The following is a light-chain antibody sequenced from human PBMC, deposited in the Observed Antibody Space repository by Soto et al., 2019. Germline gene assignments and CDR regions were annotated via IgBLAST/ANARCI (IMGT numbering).Light chain of an antibody. V-gene: IGLV2-14*03. CDR2: DVT. CDR3: CSYATINTFV. CDR1: STYVGVYYY. Sequence: QSALTQPASVSGSPGQSITISCTGTSTYVGVYYYLSWFQQHPGKAPKLMIYDVTKRPSGVSNRFSGSMSGNTASLTISGLQAEDEADYYCCSYATINTFVFGTGTKVTVL. J-gene: IGLJ1*01.